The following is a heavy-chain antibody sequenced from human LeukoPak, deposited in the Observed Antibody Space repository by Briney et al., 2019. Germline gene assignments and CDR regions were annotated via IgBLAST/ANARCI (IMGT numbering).Heavy chain of an antibody. D-gene: IGHD3-3*01. CDR1: GFTFSSYW. Sequence: GGSLRLSCAASGFTFSSYWMSWVRQAPGRGLEWVSYISSSGSTIYYADSVKGRFTISRDNAKNSLYLQMNSLEDEATAVYYCARDPTILGRSAFDIWGQGTMVTVSS. CDR2: ISSSGSTI. J-gene: IGHJ3*02. V-gene: IGHV3-48*02. CDR3: ARDPTILGRSAFDI.